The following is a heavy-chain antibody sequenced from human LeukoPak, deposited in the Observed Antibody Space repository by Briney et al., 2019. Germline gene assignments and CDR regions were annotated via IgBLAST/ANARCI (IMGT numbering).Heavy chain of an antibody. CDR3: ARVKAVAGIPDY. D-gene: IGHD6-19*01. J-gene: IGHJ4*02. Sequence: PGGSLRLSCAASGFTFSDSYMSWIRQAPGKGLEWVSYINSSGSTIYYADSVKGRFTISRDNAKNSLYLQMNSLRAEDTAVYYCARVKAVAGIPDYWGQGALVTVSS. V-gene: IGHV3-11*04. CDR1: GFTFSDSY. CDR2: INSSGSTI.